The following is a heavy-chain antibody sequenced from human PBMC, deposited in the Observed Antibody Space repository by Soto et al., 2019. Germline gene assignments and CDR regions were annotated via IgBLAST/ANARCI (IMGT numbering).Heavy chain of an antibody. D-gene: IGHD6-13*01. CDR2: IYYSGST. J-gene: IGHJ6*02. CDR3: ARERQYSSSYYYYYGMDV. CDR1: GCSISSGGYY. V-gene: IGHV4-31*03. Sequence: SETLSLTCTVSGCSISSGGYYWSWIRQHPGKGLEWIGYIYYSGSTYYNPSLKSRVTISVDTSKNQFSLKLSSVTAADTAVYYCARERQYSSSYYYYYGMDVWGQGTTVTVSS.